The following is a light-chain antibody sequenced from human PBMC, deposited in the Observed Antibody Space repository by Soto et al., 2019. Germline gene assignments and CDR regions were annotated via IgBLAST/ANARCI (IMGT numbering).Light chain of an antibody. CDR2: EVT. V-gene: IGLV2-23*02. Sequence: QSVLTQPASVSGSPGQSITISCTGTSSDDGSYNLVSWYQQHPGKVPKLMIYEVTKRPSGVSNRFSGSKSGNTASLTISGLQAEDEADYYCCAYAGSSTFVIFGGGTKLTVL. CDR1: SSDDGSYNL. J-gene: IGLJ2*01. CDR3: CAYAGSSTFVI.